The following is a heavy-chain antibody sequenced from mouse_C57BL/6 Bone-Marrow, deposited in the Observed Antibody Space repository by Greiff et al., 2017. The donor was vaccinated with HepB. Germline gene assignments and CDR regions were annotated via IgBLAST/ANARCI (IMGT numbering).Heavy chain of an antibody. CDR1: GYTFTSYG. D-gene: IGHD3-2*02. J-gene: IGHJ3*01. CDR3: APRQLRSAWFAY. V-gene: IGHV1-81*01. Sequence: VKLQESGAELARPGASVKLSCKASGYTFTSYGISWVKQSTGQGLEWIGEIYPRSGNTYYNEKFKGKATLTADKSSSTAYMELRSLTSEDSAVYFCAPRQLRSAWFAYWGQGTLVTVSA. CDR2: IYPRSGNT.